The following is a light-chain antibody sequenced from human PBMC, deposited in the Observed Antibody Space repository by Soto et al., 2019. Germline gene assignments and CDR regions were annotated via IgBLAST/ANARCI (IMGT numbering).Light chain of an antibody. J-gene: IGKJ1*01. Sequence: EIVLMQSPGTLSLSPGEGATLSCRASQSVNSNYLAWYQQKPGQAPTVLIFDTSRRATGVPDRFSGSGSGTDFTLTISRLEPDDFAVYYCQQYNNWPWTFGQGTKVEIK. CDR3: QQYNNWPWT. V-gene: IGKV3D-20*02. CDR1: QSVNSNY. CDR2: DTS.